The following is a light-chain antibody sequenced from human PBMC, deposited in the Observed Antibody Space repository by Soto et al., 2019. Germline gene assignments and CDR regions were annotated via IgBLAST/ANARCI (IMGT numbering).Light chain of an antibody. V-gene: IGKV1-5*01. Sequence: MQMPQSPSTLSASVGDRVTITCRADQSITRWLAWFQQKPGKASSLLIYDATNLQPALPSRFSGSGSGTEFTITISSLQPDDFATYYCQQYNGYSHSFGQGTKVDIK. CDR2: DAT. J-gene: IGKJ2*01. CDR3: QQYNGYSHS. CDR1: QSITRW.